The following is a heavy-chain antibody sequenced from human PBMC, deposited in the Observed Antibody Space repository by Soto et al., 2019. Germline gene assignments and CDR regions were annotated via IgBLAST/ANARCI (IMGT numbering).Heavy chain of an antibody. CDR1: GFTFSSYA. V-gene: IGHV3-30-3*01. J-gene: IGHJ6*02. CDR2: ISHDGSNK. D-gene: IGHD3-22*01. Sequence: GGSLRLSCAASGFTFSSYAMHWVRQAPGKGLEWVAVISHDGSNKYYADSVKGRFTISRDNSKNTLYLHMNSLRAEDTAVYYCARTYYYGGSDYYGPRDYYYGMDVWGQGTTVTVSS. CDR3: ARTYYYGGSDYYGPRDYYYGMDV.